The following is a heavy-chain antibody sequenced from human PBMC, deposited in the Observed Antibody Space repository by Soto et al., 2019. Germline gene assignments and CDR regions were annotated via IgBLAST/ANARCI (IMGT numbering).Heavy chain of an antibody. CDR2: IYPGDSDT. Sequence: PGESLKISCKGSGYSFTSYWIGWVRQMPGKGLEWMGIIYPGDSDTRYSPSFQGQVTISADKSISTAYLQWSSLKASDTAMYYCARQDSGSYYYDAFDIWGQGTMVTVSS. D-gene: IGHD1-26*01. J-gene: IGHJ3*02. V-gene: IGHV5-51*01. CDR3: ARQDSGSYYYDAFDI. CDR1: GYSFTSYW.